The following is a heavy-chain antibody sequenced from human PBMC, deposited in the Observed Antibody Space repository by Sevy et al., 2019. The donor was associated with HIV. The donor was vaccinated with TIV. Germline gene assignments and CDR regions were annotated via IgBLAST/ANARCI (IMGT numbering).Heavy chain of an antibody. J-gene: IGHJ5*02. CDR1: GGSFSGYY. Sequence: SETLSLTCAVHGGSFSGYYWNWIRQPPGKGLEWIGEIKHSGSTNYNPSLKSRVTISVDTSKNQFSLKLSSVTAADTDVYYCARSPPIVVVPGAPSWFDPWGQGTLVTVSS. CDR3: ARSPPIVVVPGAPSWFDP. CDR2: IKHSGST. D-gene: IGHD2-2*01. V-gene: IGHV4-34*01.